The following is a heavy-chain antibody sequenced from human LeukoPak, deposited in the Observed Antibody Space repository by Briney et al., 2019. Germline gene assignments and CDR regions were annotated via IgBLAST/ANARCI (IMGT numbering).Heavy chain of an antibody. Sequence: GGSLRLSCAASGFTFSNAWMSWVRQAPGKGLEWVGRIKSKTDGGTTDYAAPVKGRFTISRDDSKNTLYLQMNSLKTEDTAVYYCTTFDPYSDFWSGYYRGMDVWGQGTTVTVSS. CDR1: GFTFSNAW. CDR3: TTFDPYSDFWSGYYRGMDV. J-gene: IGHJ6*02. V-gene: IGHV3-15*01. CDR2: IKSKTDGGTT. D-gene: IGHD3-3*01.